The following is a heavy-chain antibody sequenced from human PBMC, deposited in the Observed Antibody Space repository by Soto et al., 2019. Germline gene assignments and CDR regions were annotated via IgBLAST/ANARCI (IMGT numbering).Heavy chain of an antibody. V-gene: IGHV3-23*01. J-gene: IGHJ4*02. D-gene: IGHD4-17*01. CDR3: AKDWPGTSSVTSEY. Sequence: EVHLLQSGGTLIQPGGSLRLSCEASGFDFSAYAMTWVRQAPGKGLEWVSGITYTGDTTYYAYSVKGRFTISRDNFKNTVYLHVNSLRPDDTAMYYCAKDWPGTSSVTSEYGGQGTLVTVSS. CDR2: ITYTGDTT. CDR1: GFDFSAYA.